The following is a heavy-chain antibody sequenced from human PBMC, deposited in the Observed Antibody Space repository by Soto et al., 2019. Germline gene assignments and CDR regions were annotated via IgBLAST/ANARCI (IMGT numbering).Heavy chain of an antibody. D-gene: IGHD4-17*01. J-gene: IGHJ6*02. Sequence: QVQLVQSGAEVKKPGASVKVSCKASGYTFTSYGISWVRQAPGQGLEWMGWISAYNGNTNYAQKLQGRVTMTTDPSTSTAYMEMRILRSDETAVYYCARVKYGQAYFSYFGMDVSGQGNTVTVSS. V-gene: IGHV1-18*01. CDR1: GYTFTSYG. CDR2: ISAYNGNT. CDR3: ARVKYGQAYFSYFGMDV.